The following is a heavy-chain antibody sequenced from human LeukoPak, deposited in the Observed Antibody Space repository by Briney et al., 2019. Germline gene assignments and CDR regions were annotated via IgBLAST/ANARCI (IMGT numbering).Heavy chain of an antibody. CDR2: ISGSGGDT. CDR1: GFTFSSYA. Sequence: PGGSLRLSCAASGFTFSSYAMSWVRQAPGKRLEWVSAISGSGGDTYYADSVKGRFTISRDNSKNTLYLQMNSLRAEDTAVYYCAKDGIAAAGLFDYWGQGTLVTVSS. CDR3: AKDGIAAAGLFDY. J-gene: IGHJ4*02. D-gene: IGHD6-13*01. V-gene: IGHV3-23*01.